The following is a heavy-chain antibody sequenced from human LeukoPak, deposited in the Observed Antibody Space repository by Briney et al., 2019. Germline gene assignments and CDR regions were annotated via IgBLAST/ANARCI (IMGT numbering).Heavy chain of an antibody. D-gene: IGHD5-18*01. J-gene: IGHJ4*02. CDR1: GGSVSSGSYY. Sequence: SETLSLTCTVSGGSVSSGSYYWSWIRQPPGKGLERIGYIYYSGSTNYNPSLKSRVTISVDTSKNQFSLKLSSVTAADTAVYHCAREAMYSYGNNFDYWGQGTLVTVPS. CDR3: AREAMYSYGNNFDY. V-gene: IGHV4-61*01. CDR2: IYYSGST.